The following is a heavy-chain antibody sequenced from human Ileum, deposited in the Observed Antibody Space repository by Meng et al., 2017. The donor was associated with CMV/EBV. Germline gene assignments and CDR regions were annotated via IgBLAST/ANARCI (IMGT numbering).Heavy chain of an antibody. D-gene: IGHD2-2*01. CDR3: AGAPPYCSSTSCYPNAFDF. V-gene: IGHV3-74*01. CDR1: GFTFSSYW. Sequence: GGSLRLSCAASGFTFSSYWMNWVRQAPGKGLVWVSRVNSDGSSTSYADSVKSRFTISRDNANNTLYLQMHSLRAQDTAVSYFAGAPPYCSSTSCYPNAFDFWGQGTMVTVSS. CDR2: VNSDGSST. J-gene: IGHJ3*01.